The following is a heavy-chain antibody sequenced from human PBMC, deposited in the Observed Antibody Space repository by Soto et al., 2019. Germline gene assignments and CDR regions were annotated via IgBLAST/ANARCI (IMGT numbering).Heavy chain of an antibody. CDR3: ATVGSYCSTTGCLYWYRDL. D-gene: IGHD2-2*01. V-gene: IGHV4-4*02. J-gene: IGHJ2*01. CDR1: GGSISSNTW. Sequence: QVQLQESGPGLVEPSGTLSLTCAVSGGSISSNTWWSWVRQPPGKGLEWIGEIYHSGTTNYNPSLERRVSISVDKSKNHFSLKVISVTAADTAVYYCATVGSYCSTTGCLYWYRDLWGRGTQVSV. CDR2: IYHSGTT.